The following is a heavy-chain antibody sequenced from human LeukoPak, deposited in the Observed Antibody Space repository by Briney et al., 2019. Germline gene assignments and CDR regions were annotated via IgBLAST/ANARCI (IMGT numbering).Heavy chain of an antibody. V-gene: IGHV1-2*02. D-gene: IGHD6-13*01. Sequence: GASVTVSCKASGYTFTGYYMHWVRQAPGQGLEWMGWINPNSGGTNYAQKFQGRVTMTRDTSISTAYMELSRLRSDDTAVYYCARARHSGSFVGHWGQGTLVTVSS. CDR3: ARARHSGSFVGH. J-gene: IGHJ4*02. CDR2: INPNSGGT. CDR1: GYTFTGYY.